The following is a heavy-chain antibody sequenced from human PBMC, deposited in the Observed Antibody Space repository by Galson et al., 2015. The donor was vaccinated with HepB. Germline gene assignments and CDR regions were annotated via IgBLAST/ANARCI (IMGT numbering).Heavy chain of an antibody. Sequence: TLSLTCTVSGGSISSGGYYWSWIRQHPGKGLEWIGYIYYSGSTYYNPSLKSRVTISVDTSKNQFSLKLSSVTAADTAVYYCARETFRLGYSGFFDYWGQGTLVTVSS. V-gene: IGHV4-31*03. CDR1: GGSISSGGYY. D-gene: IGHD3-16*01. CDR2: IYYSGST. CDR3: ARETFRLGYSGFFDY. J-gene: IGHJ4*02.